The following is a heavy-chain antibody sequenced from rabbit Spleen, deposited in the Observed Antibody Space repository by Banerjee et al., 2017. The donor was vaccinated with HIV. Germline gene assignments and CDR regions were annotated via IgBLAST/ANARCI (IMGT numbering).Heavy chain of an antibody. V-gene: IGHV1S40*01. J-gene: IGHJ4*01. CDR1: RFSLSSTHW. CDR3: TRNFDL. Sequence: QSLEESGGDLVKPGASLTLTCTASRFSLSSTHWIYWVRQAPGKGLEWIGTIYAGSTGTIDYASWAKGRLTISKTSSTTVTLQMTSLTAADTATYFCTRNFDLWGPGTLVTVS. CDR2: IYAGSTGTI.